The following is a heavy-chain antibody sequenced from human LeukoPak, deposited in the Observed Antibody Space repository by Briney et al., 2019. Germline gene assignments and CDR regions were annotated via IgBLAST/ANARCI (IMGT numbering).Heavy chain of an antibody. Sequence: GGSLRLSCAASGFTFSSYVMSWVRQAPGKGLEWVSAISSSGGSTYYADSVKGRFTISRDNSKNTLYLQMNSLRAEDTAVYYCAKDRAFYYDSSGYYPDAFDIWGQGTMVTVSS. CDR3: AKDRAFYYDSSGYYPDAFDI. D-gene: IGHD3-22*01. CDR2: ISSSGGST. V-gene: IGHV3-23*01. CDR1: GFTFSSYV. J-gene: IGHJ3*02.